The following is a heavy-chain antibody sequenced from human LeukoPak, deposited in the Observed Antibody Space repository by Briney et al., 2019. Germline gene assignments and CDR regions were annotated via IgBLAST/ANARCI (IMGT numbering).Heavy chain of an antibody. CDR2: INPNSGGT. J-gene: IGHJ4*02. Sequence: AASVKVSCKASGYTFTGYYMHWVRHAPGQGLEWMGWINPNSGGTNYAQKFQGRVTMTRGTSISTAYMELSRLRSDDTAVYYCARDLIVVVPAAAFDYWGQGTLVTVSS. D-gene: IGHD2-2*01. CDR3: ARDLIVVVPAAAFDY. CDR1: GYTFTGYY. V-gene: IGHV1-2*02.